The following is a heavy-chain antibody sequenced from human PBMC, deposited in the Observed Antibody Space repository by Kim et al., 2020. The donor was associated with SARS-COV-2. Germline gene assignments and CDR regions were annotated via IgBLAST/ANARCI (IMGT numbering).Heavy chain of an antibody. CDR2: IYYSGST. V-gene: IGHV4-59*01. CDR1: GGSISSYY. J-gene: IGHJ6*03. CDR3: ARVRHYYDSSGYYRNYYYYMDV. Sequence: SETLSLTCTVSGGSISSYYWSWIRQPPGKGLEWIGYIYYSGSTNYNPSLKSRVTISVDTSKNQFSLKLSSVTAADTAVYYCARVRHYYDSSGYYRNYYYYMDVWGKGTTVTVSS. D-gene: IGHD3-22*01.